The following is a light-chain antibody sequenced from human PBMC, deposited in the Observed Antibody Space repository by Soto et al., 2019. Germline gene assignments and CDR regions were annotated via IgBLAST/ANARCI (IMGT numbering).Light chain of an antibody. CDR3: CSYACCHTLV. CDR1: SSNVGGYNY. V-gene: IGLV2-11*01. J-gene: IGLJ1*01. CDR2: DVS. Sequence: QSALTQPRSVSGSPGQSVTISCTGSSSNVGGYNYVSWYQQHPGKAPKFMIYDVSKRPSGVPDRFSGSKSGNTASLTISGLPAEDEADYYCCSYACCHTLVFGTGTKVTVL.